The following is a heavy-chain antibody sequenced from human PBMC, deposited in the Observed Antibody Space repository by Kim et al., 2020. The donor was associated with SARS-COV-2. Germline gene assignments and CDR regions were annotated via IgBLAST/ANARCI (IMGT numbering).Heavy chain of an antibody. D-gene: IGHD2-15*01. CDR2: GDA. CDR3: ARGVVVAASP. J-gene: IGHJ5*02. Sequence: GDADYTQKFQGRVSMTRDTSISTAYMELSNLTSDDTAVYYCARGVVVAASPWGQGTLVTVSS. V-gene: IGHV1-2*02.